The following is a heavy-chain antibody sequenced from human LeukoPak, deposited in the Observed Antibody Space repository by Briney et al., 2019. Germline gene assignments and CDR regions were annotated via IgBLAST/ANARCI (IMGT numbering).Heavy chain of an antibody. CDR3: ARVRRYCSGGSCYSAYYFDY. Sequence: EASVKVSCKASGYTFTGYYMHWVRQAPGQGLEWMGWINPNSGGTNYAQKFQGRVTMTRDTSISTAYTELSRLRSDDTAVYYCARVRRYCSGGSCYSAYYFDYWGQGTLVTVSS. CDR1: GYTFTGYY. D-gene: IGHD2-15*01. CDR2: INPNSGGT. V-gene: IGHV1-2*02. J-gene: IGHJ4*02.